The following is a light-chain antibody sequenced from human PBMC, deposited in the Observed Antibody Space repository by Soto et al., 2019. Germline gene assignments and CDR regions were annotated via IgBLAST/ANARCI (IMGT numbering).Light chain of an antibody. CDR1: QSVTTN. J-gene: IGKJ4*01. CDR3: TQYDERPPNLS. Sequence: EIVMTQSPATLSVAPGERATLSCRASQSVTTNLAWYQQKPGPAPRPLSYGASVSATGIPARFSGSGSGPEVTLTISSLQSEDFAVYYCTQYDERPPNLSVGGGTKVDIK. CDR2: GAS. V-gene: IGKV3-15*01.